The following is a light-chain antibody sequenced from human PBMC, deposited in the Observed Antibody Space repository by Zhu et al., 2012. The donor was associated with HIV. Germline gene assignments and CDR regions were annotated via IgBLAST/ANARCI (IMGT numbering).Light chain of an antibody. J-gene: IGKJ2*01. CDR2: GAS. CDR1: QGISKY. Sequence: DIQMTQSPSSLSASVGDRVTITCRASQGISKYLAWYQQKPGKVPKLLIHGASTLLSGVPSRFSGSRSGTDFTLTISRLQPEDFAVYYCQQFGRPFTFGQGTKLEIK. V-gene: IGKV1-27*01. CDR3: QQFGRPFT.